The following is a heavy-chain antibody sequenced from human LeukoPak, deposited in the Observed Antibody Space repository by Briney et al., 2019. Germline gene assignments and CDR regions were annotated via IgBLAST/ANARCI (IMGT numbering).Heavy chain of an antibody. CDR3: AKDRSSGWFRRGYFDY. V-gene: IGHV3-23*01. D-gene: IGHD6-19*01. CDR1: GFTFSSYA. J-gene: IGHJ4*02. Sequence: GGSLRLSCAASGFTFSSYAMSWVRQAPGKGLEWVSAISGSGGSTYYADSVKGRFTISRDNSKNTLYLQMNSLRAEGTAVYYCAKDRSSGWFRRGYFDYWGQGTLVTVSS. CDR2: ISGSGGST.